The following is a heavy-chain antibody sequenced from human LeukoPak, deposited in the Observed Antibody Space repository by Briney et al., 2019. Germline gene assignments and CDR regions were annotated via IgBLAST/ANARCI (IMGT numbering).Heavy chain of an antibody. V-gene: IGHV3-74*01. J-gene: IGHJ4*02. CDR1: GFTFSSYW. Sequence: GGSLRLSCAASGFTFSSYWMHWVRQAPGKGLVWVSRINSDGSSTAYADSVKGRFTISRDNAKNTLYLQMNSLRAEDTAVYYCARVSGSYYFDYWGQGTLVTVSS. CDR3: ARVSGSYYFDY. D-gene: IGHD3-10*01. CDR2: INSDGSST.